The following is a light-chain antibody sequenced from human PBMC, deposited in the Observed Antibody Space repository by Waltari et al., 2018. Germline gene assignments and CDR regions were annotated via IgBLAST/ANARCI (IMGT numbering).Light chain of an antibody. CDR2: ALK. CDR3: SSYTGDNILL. Sequence: QSALTQPASVSGSPGQSITISCTGTSSDIGRYNTVSWYQQYPGKAPQIIIYALKNRPSGVSPRFSGSTSGNTASLTISALQADDEAYFYCSSYTGDNILLFGGGTKVTVL. V-gene: IGLV2-14*01. J-gene: IGLJ3*02. CDR1: SSDIGRYNT.